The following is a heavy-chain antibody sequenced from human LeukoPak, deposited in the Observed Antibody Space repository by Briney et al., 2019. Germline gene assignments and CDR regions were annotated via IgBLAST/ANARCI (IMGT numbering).Heavy chain of an antibody. CDR3: VSPLWFGELLPADAFDI. J-gene: IGHJ3*02. Sequence: GGSLRLSCAASGFTFSNSNMNWVHQAPGKGLEWVSGVSWNGSRTHYADSVKGQFIISRDNSRNTLYLQTNSLRAEDTAVYYCVSPLWFGELLPADAFDIWGQGTMVTVSS. CDR2: VSWNGSRT. V-gene: IGHV3-35*02. CDR1: GFTFSNSN. D-gene: IGHD3-10*01.